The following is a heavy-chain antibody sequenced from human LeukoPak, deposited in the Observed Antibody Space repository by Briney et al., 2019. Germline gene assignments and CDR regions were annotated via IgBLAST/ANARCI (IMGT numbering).Heavy chain of an antibody. D-gene: IGHD6-13*01. J-gene: IGHJ6*03. Sequence: GGSLRLSCAASGFTFSGYEMNWVRQAPGKGLEGVSYISSSGSTIYYADSVKGRFTISRDNAKNSLYLQMNSLRAEDTAVYYCARGYSSSWYGIYYYYYMDVWGKGTTVTISS. CDR3: ARGYSSSWYGIYYYYYMDV. CDR2: ISSSGSTI. V-gene: IGHV3-48*03. CDR1: GFTFSGYE.